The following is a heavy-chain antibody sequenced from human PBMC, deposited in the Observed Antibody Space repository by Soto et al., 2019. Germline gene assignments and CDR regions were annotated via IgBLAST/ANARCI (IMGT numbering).Heavy chain of an antibody. CDR2: INHSGST. CDR3: ARGNNDPPKRNLTMRNGASYIDY. CDR1: GGSFSGYD. Sequence: SETLSLTCAVYGGSFSGYDWSWIRQPPGKGLEWIGEINHSGSTNYNPSLKSRVSISVDTSKNQFSLKLSSVTAADTAVYYCARGNNDPPKRNLTMRNGASYIDYWGQGPLVTVSS. V-gene: IGHV4-34*01. J-gene: IGHJ4*02. D-gene: IGHD2-8*01.